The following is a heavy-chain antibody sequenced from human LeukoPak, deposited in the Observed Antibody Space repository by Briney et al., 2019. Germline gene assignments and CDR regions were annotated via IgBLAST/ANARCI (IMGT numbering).Heavy chain of an antibody. CDR2: ISGTGDNS. CDR1: GFAFSSYD. D-gene: IGHD2-15*01. Sequence: PGGSLRLSCAASGFAFSSYDMNWVRQAAGKGLEWVSQISGTGDNSDYADSVKGRFTISRDNSKNTLYLQMNSLRAEDTAVYYCAGSVVVAAPGIWGQGTLVTVSS. J-gene: IGHJ4*02. CDR3: AGSVVVAAPGI. V-gene: IGHV3-23*01.